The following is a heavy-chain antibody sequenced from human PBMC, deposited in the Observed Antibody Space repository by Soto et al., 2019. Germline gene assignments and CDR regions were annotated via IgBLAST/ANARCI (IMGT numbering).Heavy chain of an antibody. V-gene: IGHV4-30-4*01. J-gene: IGHJ4*02. CDR3: AGRGYGDRVFAY. Sequence: PSETLSLTCTVSGGSISSGDYYRSWIRQPPGKRLEWIGYIYYSGSIYYNPSLKSRVTISVDTSKNQFTLKLSSVTAADTAVDYGAGRGYGDRVFAYGAQGTLVPVSS. CDR1: GGSISSGDYY. D-gene: IGHD5-12*01. CDR2: IYYSGSI.